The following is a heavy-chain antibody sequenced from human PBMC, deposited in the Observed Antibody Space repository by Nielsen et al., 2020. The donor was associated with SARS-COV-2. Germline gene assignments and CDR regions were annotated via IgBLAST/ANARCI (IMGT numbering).Heavy chain of an antibody. D-gene: IGHD6-6*01. CDR1: GGSISSSSYY. Sequence: SETLSLTCTVSGGSISSSSYYWGWIRQPPGKGLEWIGSIYYSGSTYYNPSLKSRVTISVDTSKNQFSLKLSSVTAADTAVYYCARHGGGIAARPAYYYYYMDVWGKGTTVTVSS. V-gene: IGHV4-39*01. CDR3: ARHGGGIAARPAYYYYYMDV. CDR2: IYYSGST. J-gene: IGHJ6*03.